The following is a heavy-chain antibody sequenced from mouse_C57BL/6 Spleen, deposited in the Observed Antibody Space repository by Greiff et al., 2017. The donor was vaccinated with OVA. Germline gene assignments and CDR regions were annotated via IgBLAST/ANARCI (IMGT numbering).Heavy chain of an antibody. CDR1: GYTFTSYG. D-gene: IGHD1-1*01. J-gene: IGHJ4*01. CDR2: IYTRSGNT. CDR3: ARLLRDYAIDY. V-gene: IGHV1-81*01. Sequence: VQLLQSGAELVRPGASVKLSCTASGYTFTSYGISWVKQRTGQGLEWIGAIYTRSGNTYYNEKFTGKVTLTADKSSSTAYMELRSLTSEDSAVYFDARLLRDYAIDYWGQGTSGTVSS.